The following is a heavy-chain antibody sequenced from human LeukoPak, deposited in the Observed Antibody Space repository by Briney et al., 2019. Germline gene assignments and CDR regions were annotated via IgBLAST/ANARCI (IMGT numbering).Heavy chain of an antibody. CDR2: IYYSGST. CDR3: ARERDGYREFDY. D-gene: IGHD5-24*01. Sequence: PSETLFLTCTVSGGSISSYYWSWIRQPPGKGLEWIGYIYYSGSTNYNPSLKSRVTISVDTSKNQFSLKLSSVTAADTAVYYCARERDGYREFDYWGQGTLVTVSS. V-gene: IGHV4-59*01. J-gene: IGHJ4*02. CDR1: GGSISSYY.